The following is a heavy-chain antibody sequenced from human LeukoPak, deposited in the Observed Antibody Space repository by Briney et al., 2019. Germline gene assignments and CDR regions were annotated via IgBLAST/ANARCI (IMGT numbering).Heavy chain of an antibody. CDR2: IYYSGST. CDR3: ASGRGLRRYWYFDL. D-gene: IGHD3-10*01. Sequence: TSSETLSLTCTVSGGSISSGGYYWSWIRQPPGKGLEWIGYIYYSGSTNYNPSLKSRVTISVDTSKNQFSLKLSSVTAADTAVYYCASGRGLRRYWYFDLWGRGTLVTVSS. CDR1: GGSISSGGYY. V-gene: IGHV4-61*08. J-gene: IGHJ2*01.